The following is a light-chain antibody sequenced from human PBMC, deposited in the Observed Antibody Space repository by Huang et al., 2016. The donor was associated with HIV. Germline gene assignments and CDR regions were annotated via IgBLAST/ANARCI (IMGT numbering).Light chain of an antibody. V-gene: IGKV3-15*01. Sequence: EIVMTQSPATLSVSPGKRVTLACRGSQSVAHNLAWYQKKPGQAPRLLVYGASTRATGVPVRCSGSGSGTEFTLIISSLQSEDSASYYCQQYKSWFTFGQGTRLEIK. CDR3: QQYKSWFT. CDR2: GAS. J-gene: IGKJ5*01. CDR1: QSVAHN.